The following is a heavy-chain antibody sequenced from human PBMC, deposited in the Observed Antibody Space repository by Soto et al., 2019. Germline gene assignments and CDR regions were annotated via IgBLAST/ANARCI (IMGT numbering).Heavy chain of an antibody. V-gene: IGHV4-34*01. CDR1: DGSFSVYY. J-gene: IGHJ4*02. CDR3: ARGPRYRFDY. CDR2: INHSGST. D-gene: IGHD2-15*01. Sequence: PAETLCITCAVYDGSFSVYYWSWIRQPPGKGLEWIGEINHSGSTNYNPSLKSRVTISVDTSKNQFSLKLSSVTAADTAVYYCARGPRYRFDYWGQGTLVTVSS.